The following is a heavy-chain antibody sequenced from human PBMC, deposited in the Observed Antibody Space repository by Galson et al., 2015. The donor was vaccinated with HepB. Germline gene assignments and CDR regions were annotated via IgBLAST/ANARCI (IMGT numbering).Heavy chain of an antibody. CDR3: ASRAPCSGGSCYPLYYGMDV. CDR2: ITSGSTNT. Sequence: SLRLSCAASGFTFSDYATNWVRQAPGKGLEWVSYITSGSTNTYYADSVRGRFTISRDNAKNSLYLQMNSLRDEDTAVYYCASRAPCSGGSCYPLYYGMDVWGQGTTVTVSS. J-gene: IGHJ6*02. D-gene: IGHD2-15*01. V-gene: IGHV3-48*02. CDR1: GFTFSDYA.